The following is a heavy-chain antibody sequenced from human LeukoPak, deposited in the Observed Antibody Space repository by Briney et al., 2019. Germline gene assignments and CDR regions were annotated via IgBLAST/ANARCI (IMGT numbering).Heavy chain of an antibody. V-gene: IGHV1-24*01. D-gene: IGHD1-26*01. CDR1: GYTLTELS. CDR3: ATRVRTEWEPQYDDYFDY. J-gene: IGHJ4*02. Sequence: GASVKVSCKVSGYTLTELSMHWVRQAPGKGLEWMGGFDPEDGETIYAQKFQGRVTMTEDTSTDTAYMELSSLRAEDTAVNYCATRVRTEWEPQYDDYFDYWGQGTLVTVSS. CDR2: FDPEDGET.